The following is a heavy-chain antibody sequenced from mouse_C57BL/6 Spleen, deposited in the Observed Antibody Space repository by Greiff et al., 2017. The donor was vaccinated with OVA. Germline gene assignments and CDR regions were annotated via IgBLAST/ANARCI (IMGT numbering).Heavy chain of an antibody. J-gene: IGHJ3*01. V-gene: IGHV3-6*01. D-gene: IGHD1-1*01. CDR3: ARDPIYYYSSSDAY. CDR1: GYSITSGYY. Sequence: EVKLQESGPGLVKPSQSLSLTCSVTGYSITSGYYWNWIRQFPGNKLEWMGYISYDGSNNYNPSLKNRISITRDTSKNQFFLKLNSVTTEDTATYYCARDPIYYYSSSDAYWGQGTLVTVSA. CDR2: ISYDGSN.